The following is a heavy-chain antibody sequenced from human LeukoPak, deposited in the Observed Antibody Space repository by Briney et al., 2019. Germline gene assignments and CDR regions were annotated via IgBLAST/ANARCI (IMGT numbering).Heavy chain of an antibody. J-gene: IGHJ5*02. CDR2: ISYDGSNK. CDR1: GFTFSNYA. Sequence: GRSLRLSCAASGFTFSNYAMHWVRQAPGKGLEWVAVISYDGSNKYYADSVKGRFTFSRDNSKNTLYLQMNSLRPEDTAVYYCARPHTHYYDSSGYYYPSWGQGTLVTVSS. D-gene: IGHD3-22*01. V-gene: IGHV3-30*04. CDR3: ARPHTHYYDSSGYYYPS.